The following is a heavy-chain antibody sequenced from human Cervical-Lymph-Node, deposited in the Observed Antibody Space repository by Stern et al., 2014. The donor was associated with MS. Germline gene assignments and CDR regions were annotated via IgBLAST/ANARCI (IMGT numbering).Heavy chain of an antibody. CDR2: ITSSGTPI. V-gene: IGHV3-11*01. J-gene: IGHJ4*02. D-gene: IGHD5-18*01. CDR1: GFTFREYY. CDR3: ARDSYGNTDYFEY. Sequence: QLVESGGGLVKPRGSLRLSCAASGFTFREYYMSWIRQAPGKGLEWISYITSSGTPIYPTDSVKGRFTISRDNAKNSLYLQMNSLRAEDTAVYYCARDSYGNTDYFEYWGQGTLVTVSS.